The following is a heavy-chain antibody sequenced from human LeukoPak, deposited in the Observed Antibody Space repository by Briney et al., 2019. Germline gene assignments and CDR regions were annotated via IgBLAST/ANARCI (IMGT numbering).Heavy chain of an antibody. CDR1: GGSNSHGGYY. J-gene: IGHJ4*02. CDR3: ARGCYYGPGSIHFDY. D-gene: IGHD3-10*01. Sequence: SQTLSLTCTVSGGSNSHGGYYWSWIRQHPGKGLEWIGYIYYSGSTYYNPSLKSRVTISVDTSKNQFSLKLSSVTAADTAVYYCARGCYYGPGSIHFDYWGQGTLVTVSS. CDR2: IYYSGST. V-gene: IGHV4-31*03.